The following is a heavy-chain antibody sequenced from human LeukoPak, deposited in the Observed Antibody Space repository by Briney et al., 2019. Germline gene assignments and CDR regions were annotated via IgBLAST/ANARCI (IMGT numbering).Heavy chain of an antibody. V-gene: IGHV1-3*01. CDR3: ARGAVVRGVMVEENYGMDV. CDR1: GYTFTSYA. Sequence: ASVKVSCEASGYTFTSYAMHWVRQAPGQRLEWMGWINAGNGNTKYSQKFQGRVTITRDTSASTAYMELSSLRSEDTAVYYCARGAVVRGVMVEENYGMDVWGQGTTVTVSS. J-gene: IGHJ6*02. D-gene: IGHD3-10*01. CDR2: INAGNGNT.